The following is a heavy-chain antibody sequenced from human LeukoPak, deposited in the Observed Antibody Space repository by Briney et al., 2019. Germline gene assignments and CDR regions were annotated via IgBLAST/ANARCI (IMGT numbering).Heavy chain of an antibody. D-gene: IGHD5-18*01. CDR2: IKQDGSEK. Sequence: GGSLRLSCPASGFTFSSYWMSWVRQAPGKGLEWVANIKQDGSEKYYVDSVKGRFTISRDNAKNSLYLQMNSLRAEDTAVYYCARDPGYSYGPYYFDYWGQGTLVTVSS. V-gene: IGHV3-7*01. CDR3: ARDPGYSYGPYYFDY. CDR1: GFTFSSYW. J-gene: IGHJ4*02.